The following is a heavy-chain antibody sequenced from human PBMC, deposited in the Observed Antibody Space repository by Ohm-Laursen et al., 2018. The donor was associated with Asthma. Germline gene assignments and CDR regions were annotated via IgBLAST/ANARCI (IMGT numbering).Heavy chain of an antibody. D-gene: IGHD3-3*01. CDR2: IYHSVST. J-gene: IGHJ4*02. V-gene: IGHV4-30-4*01. CDR1: GGSIGSDDYY. Sequence: TLSLTCTVSGGSIGSDDYYWSWIRQPPGKGLEWIGYIYHSVSTYYSPSLKSRVTISGDTSKNQFSLKLSSVTAADTAVYYCARGRIFFWSGANFDYWGQGTLVTVSS. CDR3: ARGRIFFWSGANFDY.